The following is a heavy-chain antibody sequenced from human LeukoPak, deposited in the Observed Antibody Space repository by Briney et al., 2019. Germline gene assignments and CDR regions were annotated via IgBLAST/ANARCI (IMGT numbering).Heavy chain of an antibody. D-gene: IGHD6-6*01. CDR3: ARSIAARYFDY. V-gene: IGHV3-21*01. J-gene: IGHJ4*02. Sequence: GGSPRDSCAASGFTFSSYSMNWVRQAPGKGLEWVSSISSSSSYIYYADSVKGRFTISRDNAKNSLYLQMNSLRAEDTAVYYCARSIAARYFDYWGQGTLVTVSS. CDR1: GFTFSSYS. CDR2: ISSSSSYI.